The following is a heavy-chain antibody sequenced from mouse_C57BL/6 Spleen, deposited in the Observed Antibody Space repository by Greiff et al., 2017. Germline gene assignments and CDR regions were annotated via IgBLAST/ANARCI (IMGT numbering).Heavy chain of an antibody. CDR2: ISSGSSTI. V-gene: IGHV5-17*01. Sequence: EVHLVESGGGLVKPGGSLKLSCAASGFTFSDYGMHWVRQAPEKGLEWVAYISSGSSTIYYADTVKGRFTISRDNAKNTLFLQMTSLRSEDTAMYYCARSLYRTHYAMDYWGQGTSVTVSS. CDR1: GFTFSDYG. J-gene: IGHJ4*01. D-gene: IGHD6-2*01. CDR3: ARSLYRTHYAMDY.